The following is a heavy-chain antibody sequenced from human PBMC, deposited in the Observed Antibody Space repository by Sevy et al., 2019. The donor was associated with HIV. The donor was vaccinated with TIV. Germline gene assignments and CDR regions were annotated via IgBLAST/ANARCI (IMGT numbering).Heavy chain of an antibody. CDR1: GYSISSGFY. J-gene: IGHJ5*01. V-gene: IGHV4-38-2*01. D-gene: IGHD5-12*01. CDR3: ARALGMATFGQIRFDS. Sequence: SETLSLTCAVSGYSISSGFYWGWIRQPPGKGLEWIVLMYHSGSTYYNSSLQSRVTISVDTSKNQFSLELTSVTAADTAVYFCARALGMATFGQIRFDSWGQGTLVTVSS. CDR2: MYHSGST.